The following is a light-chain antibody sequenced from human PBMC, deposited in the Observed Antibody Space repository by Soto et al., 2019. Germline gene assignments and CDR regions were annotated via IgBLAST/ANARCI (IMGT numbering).Light chain of an antibody. CDR2: GAS. CDR1: QTVSNNY. V-gene: IGKV3-20*01. J-gene: IGKJ5*01. CDR3: QQYAGPPTT. Sequence: EIVRTQSPGTLSLSPGDRATLSCRASQTVSNNYLAWCQQKPGQSPRVIMYGASRRATGIPDRFSGGGSGTDFTLTISRLEPEDFAVYFCQQYAGPPTTFGQGTRLEIK.